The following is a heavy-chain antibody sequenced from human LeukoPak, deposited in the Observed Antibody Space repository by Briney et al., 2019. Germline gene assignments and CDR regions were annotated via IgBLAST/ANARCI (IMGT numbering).Heavy chain of an antibody. CDR3: ARGVIDILTGYYRYIEAISRFDP. CDR2: INHSGST. D-gene: IGHD3-9*01. Sequence: KPSETLSLTCAVYGGSFSGYYWSWIRQPPGKGLEWIGEINHSGSTNYNPSLKSRVTISVDTSKNQFSLKLSSVTAADTAVYYCARGVIDILTGYYRYIEAISRFDPWGQGTLVTVSS. V-gene: IGHV4-34*01. CDR1: GGSFSGYY. J-gene: IGHJ5*02.